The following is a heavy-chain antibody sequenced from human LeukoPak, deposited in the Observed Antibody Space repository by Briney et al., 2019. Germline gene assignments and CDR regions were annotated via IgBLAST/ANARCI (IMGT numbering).Heavy chain of an antibody. CDR2: ISSSGSTI. Sequence: GGSLRLSCAASGFTFSDYFINWIRQAPGKGLEWLSYISSSGSTIYYADSVRGRFTISRDNAKNSLYLQMNSLRAEDTAVYYFATRGGYGYIPGWGQGTLVTVSS. J-gene: IGHJ4*02. V-gene: IGHV3-11*01. CDR3: ATRGGYGYIPG. CDR1: GFTFSDYF. D-gene: IGHD5-18*01.